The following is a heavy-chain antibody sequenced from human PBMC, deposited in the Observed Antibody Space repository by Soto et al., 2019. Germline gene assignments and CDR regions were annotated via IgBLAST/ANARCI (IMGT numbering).Heavy chain of an antibody. CDR2: INPSGGST. CDR3: ANGYSSSWYSNYYYGMDV. J-gene: IGHJ6*02. Sequence: ASVKVSCKASGYTFTSYYMHWVRQAPGQGLEWMGIINPSGGSTSHAQKFQGRVTMTRDTSTSTVYMELSSLRSEDTAVYYCANGYSSSWYSNYYYGMDVWGQGTTVTVSS. V-gene: IGHV1-46*01. CDR1: GYTFTSYY. D-gene: IGHD6-13*01.